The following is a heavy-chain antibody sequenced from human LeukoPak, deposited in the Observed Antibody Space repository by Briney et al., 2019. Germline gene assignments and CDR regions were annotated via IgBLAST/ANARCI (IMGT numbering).Heavy chain of an antibody. J-gene: IGHJ4*02. CDR1: GGSFSGYY. CDR3: ASFEGATNSFDY. V-gene: IGHV4-34*01. CDR2: INHSGST. D-gene: IGHD1-26*01. Sequence: SETLSLTCAVYGGSFSGYYWSWIRQPPGKGLEWIGEINHSGSTNYNPSLKSRVTISVDTSKIQFSLKLSSVTAADTAVYYCASFEGATNSFDYWGQGTLVTVSS.